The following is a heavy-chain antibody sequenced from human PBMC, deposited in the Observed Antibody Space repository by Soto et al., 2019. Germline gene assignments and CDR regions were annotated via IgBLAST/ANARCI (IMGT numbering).Heavy chain of an antibody. CDR3: ARDLLEGYGHARQPDY. CDR2: ITSSSTYI. V-gene: IGHV3-21*06. Sequence: EVQLVESGGGLVKPGGSLRLSCVASGFTFSAYSMSWVRQAPGQGLEWVSSITSSSTYIYYTRSVEGRFTISRDDAKNSLHRQMTGLRAEDTAVYYCARDLLEGYGHARQPDYWGQGTLVTVSS. CDR1: GFTFSAYS. D-gene: IGHD5-18*01. J-gene: IGHJ4*02.